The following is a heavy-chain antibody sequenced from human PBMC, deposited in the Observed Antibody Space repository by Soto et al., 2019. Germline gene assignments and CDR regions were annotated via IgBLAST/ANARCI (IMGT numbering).Heavy chain of an antibody. CDR2: INANNGHT. V-gene: IGHV1-3*01. D-gene: IGHD3-3*01. J-gene: IGHJ5*02. CDR3: ARVAFWSEDNWFDP. CDR1: GYSFTTNS. Sequence: ASVKVSCKASGYSFTTNSMHWVRQAPGQSLEWMGWINANNGHTNYSQNFQGRVTITRDTFASTAYMELSSLRYEDTAVYYCARVAFWSEDNWFDPWGQGTQVTVSS.